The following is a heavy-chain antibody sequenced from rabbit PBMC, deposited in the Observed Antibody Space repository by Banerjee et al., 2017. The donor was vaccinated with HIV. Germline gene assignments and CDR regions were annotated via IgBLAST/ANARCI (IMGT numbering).Heavy chain of an antibody. V-gene: IGHV1S45*01. CDR1: GFSFSSSYW. CDR2: IGAGSSDNT. J-gene: IGHJ4*01. D-gene: IGHD4-1*01. Sequence: EESGGDLVKPEGSLTLTCTASGFSFSSSYWIYWVRQAPGKGLEWIAYIGAGSSDNTYYASWAKGRFTLFKTSSTTVTLQMTSLTAADTATYFCARSSYNSGWGGDLWGQGTLVTVS. CDR3: ARSSYNSGWGGDL.